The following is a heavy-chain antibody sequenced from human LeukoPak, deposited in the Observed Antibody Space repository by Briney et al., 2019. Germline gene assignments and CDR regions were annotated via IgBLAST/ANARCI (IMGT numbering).Heavy chain of an antibody. D-gene: IGHD6-13*01. J-gene: IGHJ4*02. CDR3: ASPPHKELVPGVYFDY. CDR1: GFTFSSYA. V-gene: IGHV3-30-3*01. Sequence: GGSLRLSCAASGFTFSSYAMFWVRQAPGKGLEWVAVISYDGSNKYYADSVKGRFTISRDNSKNTLYLQMNSLRAEDTAVYYCASPPHKELVPGVYFDYWGQGTLVTVSS. CDR2: ISYDGSNK.